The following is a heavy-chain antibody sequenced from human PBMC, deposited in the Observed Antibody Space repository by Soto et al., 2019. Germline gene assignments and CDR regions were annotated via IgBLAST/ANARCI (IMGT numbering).Heavy chain of an antibody. D-gene: IGHD2-21*01. V-gene: IGHV3-23*01. J-gene: IGHJ4*02. CDR3: ARDRYWKGRFDY. CDR2: ISGSGGST. CDR1: GFTFSSYA. Sequence: EVQLLESGGGLVQPGGSLRLSCAASGFTFSSYAMSWVRQAPGKGLEWVSAISGSGGSTYYADSVKGRSTISRDNSKNTLYLQMNSLRAEDTAVYYCARDRYWKGRFDYWGQGTLVTVSS.